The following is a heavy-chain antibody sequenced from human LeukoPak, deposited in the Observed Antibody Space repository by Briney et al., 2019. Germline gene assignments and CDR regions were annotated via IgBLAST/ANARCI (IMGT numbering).Heavy chain of an antibody. V-gene: IGHV3-33*01. J-gene: IGHJ4*02. CDR2: IWYDGHNK. CDR3: AREWGLIAVAGGPGY. CDR1: GFTFSKYG. D-gene: IGHD6-19*01. Sequence: GGSLRLSCVASGFTFSKYGMHWVRQAPGKGLEWLAIIWYDGHNKYYADSVKGRFTISRDNSKNTLFLEMTDLRAEDTAVYYCAREWGLIAVAGGPGYWGQGVLVTVSS.